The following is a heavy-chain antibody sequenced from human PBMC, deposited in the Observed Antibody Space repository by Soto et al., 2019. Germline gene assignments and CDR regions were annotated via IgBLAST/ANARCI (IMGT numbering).Heavy chain of an antibody. CDR3: ARGPGAGKFDY. J-gene: IGHJ4*02. CDR2: ITSSSSYK. V-gene: IGHV3-21*01. Sequence: GGSLRLSGAASGFTFSSYSMYWVRQAPWKGLEWVSSITSSSSYKYYADSVKGRFTLSRDNAKNSLYLQMNSLRGGDTAVYYCARGPGAGKFDYWGQGTLVTVSS. CDR1: GFTFSSYS.